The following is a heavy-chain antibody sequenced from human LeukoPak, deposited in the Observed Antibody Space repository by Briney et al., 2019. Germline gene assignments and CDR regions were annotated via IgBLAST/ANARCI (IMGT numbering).Heavy chain of an antibody. V-gene: IGHV3-23*01. CDR2: ISGSGGST. Sequence: GGSLRLSCAASGFTFSSYAMSWVRQAPGKGLEWVSAISGSGGSTYYADSVKGRFTISRDNSKNTLYLQMNSLRAEDTAVYYCANKGGYCSSTSCSEFDYWGQGTLVTVSS. D-gene: IGHD2-2*01. CDR3: ANKGGYCSSTSCSEFDY. J-gene: IGHJ4*02. CDR1: GFTFSSYA.